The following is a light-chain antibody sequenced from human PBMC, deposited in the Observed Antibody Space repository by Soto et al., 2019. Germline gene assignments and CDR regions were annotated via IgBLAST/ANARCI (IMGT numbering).Light chain of an antibody. CDR3: ATWDSTVSAVI. V-gene: IGLV1-51*01. CDR1: SSNIGNNY. Sequence: QSVLTQPPSASAAPGQKVTISCSGGSSNIGNNYVSWYQQLPGTAPQLLIYDNYKRPSGIPDRFSGSKSGTSATLGITGLQTGDEADYYCATWDSTVSAVIFGGGTKVTVL. CDR2: DNY. J-gene: IGLJ2*01.